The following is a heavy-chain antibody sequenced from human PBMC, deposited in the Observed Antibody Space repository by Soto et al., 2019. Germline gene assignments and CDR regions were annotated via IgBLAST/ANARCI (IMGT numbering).Heavy chain of an antibody. V-gene: IGHV1-46*01. CDR3: ARVGSAAGTSLGHFRTFGYYYGMDV. CDR1: GYTFTSYY. D-gene: IGHD6-13*01. CDR2: INPSGGST. J-gene: IGHJ6*02. Sequence: ASVKVSCKASGYTFTSYYMHWVRQAPGQGLEWMGIINPSGGSTSYAQKFQGRVTMTRDTSTSTVYMELSSLRSEDTAVYYCARVGSAAGTSLGHFRTFGYYYGMDVWGQGTTVTVSS.